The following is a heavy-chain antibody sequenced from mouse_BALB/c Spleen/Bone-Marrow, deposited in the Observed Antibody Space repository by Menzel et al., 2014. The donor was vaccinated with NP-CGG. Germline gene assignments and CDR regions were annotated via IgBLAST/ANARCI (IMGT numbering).Heavy chain of an antibody. Sequence: DVMLVESGGGLVQPGGSMKLSCVASGFTFSNYWMNWVRRSPEKGLEWVAEIRLKSNNYATHYAESVKGRFTISRDDSKSSVYLQMNNLRAEDTGIYYCTSITPWFAYWGQGTLVTVSA. CDR2: IRLKSNNYAT. V-gene: IGHV6-6*02. CDR3: TSITPWFAY. J-gene: IGHJ3*01. D-gene: IGHD1-1*01. CDR1: GFTFSNYW.